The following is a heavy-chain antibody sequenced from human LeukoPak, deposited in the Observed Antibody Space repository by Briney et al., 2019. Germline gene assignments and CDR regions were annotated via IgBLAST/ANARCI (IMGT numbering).Heavy chain of an antibody. CDR2: ISGSGGST. D-gene: IGHD5-18*01. J-gene: IGHJ4*02. Sequence: GGSLRLSCAASGFTFSSYAMSWVRQAPGKGLEWVSAISGSGGSTYYADSVKGRFTISRDNSKNTLYLQMNSLRAEDTAVYYRAKGPRYSYGYGYWGQGTLVTVSS. V-gene: IGHV3-23*01. CDR3: AKGPRYSYGYGY. CDR1: GFTFSSYA.